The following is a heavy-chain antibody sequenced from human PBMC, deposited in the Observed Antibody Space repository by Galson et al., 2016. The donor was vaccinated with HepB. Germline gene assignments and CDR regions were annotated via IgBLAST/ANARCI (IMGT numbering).Heavy chain of an antibody. CDR2: IYPGDSDT. V-gene: IGHV5-51*01. Sequence: QSGAEVKKPGESLKISCKDSGYSFTSYWIGWVRQMPGKGLEWMGIIYPGDSDTRYSPSFQGQVTISADKSISPAYLQWSSLKASDTAMYYCARLLRGVVVVASYFDYWGQGTLVTVSS. D-gene: IGHD2-15*01. J-gene: IGHJ4*02. CDR1: GYSFTSYW. CDR3: ARLLRGVVVVASYFDY.